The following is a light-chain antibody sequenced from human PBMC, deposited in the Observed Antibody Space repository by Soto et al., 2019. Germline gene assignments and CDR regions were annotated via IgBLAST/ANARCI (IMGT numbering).Light chain of an antibody. J-gene: IGKJ2*01. Sequence: IVLTQSPGTPSLSPGQRATLSCRASESISRDYLAWYQQRLGQAPRLLIYGASSGATGIPDRFSGSGSGTDFTLTISRLEPEDFAIYYCQQYGGVPYTFGQGTKLEIK. CDR1: ESISRDY. V-gene: IGKV3-20*01. CDR2: GAS. CDR3: QQYGGVPYT.